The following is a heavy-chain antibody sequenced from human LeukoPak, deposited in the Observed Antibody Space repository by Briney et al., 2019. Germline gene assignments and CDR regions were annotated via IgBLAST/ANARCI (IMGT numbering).Heavy chain of an antibody. Sequence: GSLRLSCAASGFTFSSYSMNWVRQAPGKGLEWVSSISSSSSYIYYADSVKGRFTISRDNAKNSLYLQMNSLRAEDTAAYYCARDLTGSLPRTDDYWGQGTLVTVSS. CDR1: GFTFSSYS. V-gene: IGHV3-21*01. J-gene: IGHJ4*02. CDR3: ARDLTGSLPRTDDY. D-gene: IGHD1-20*01. CDR2: ISSSSSYI.